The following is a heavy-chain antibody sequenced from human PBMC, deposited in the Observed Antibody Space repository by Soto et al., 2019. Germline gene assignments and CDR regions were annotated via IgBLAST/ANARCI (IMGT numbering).Heavy chain of an antibody. D-gene: IGHD2-8*01. Sequence: EVQLVESGGGVVQPGGSLRLSCAASGFTFYSYWMSWVRQAPGRGLESVPNIAQDGSEEYYVDSVKGRFTISRDNVRTSLYLQMNSLRAEDTAMYFCATANRGFSPTYWGQGTLVTVSS. CDR1: GFTFYSYW. CDR2: IAQDGSEE. CDR3: ATANRGFSPTY. V-gene: IGHV3-7*01. J-gene: IGHJ4*02.